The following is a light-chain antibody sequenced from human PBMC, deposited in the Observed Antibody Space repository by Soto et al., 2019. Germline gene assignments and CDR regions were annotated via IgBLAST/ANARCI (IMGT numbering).Light chain of an antibody. CDR2: AAS. CDR3: QPLKSYPRT. V-gene: IGKV1-9*01. CDR1: QGISSY. Sequence: DIHLNLAPSFLSASIGDRVTITCRASQGISSYLAWYQQKPGKAPKLLIYAASTLQSGVPSRFSGSGSGTEFTLTISCLQPEDYATYYSQPLKSYPRTCGQETKV. J-gene: IGKJ1*01.